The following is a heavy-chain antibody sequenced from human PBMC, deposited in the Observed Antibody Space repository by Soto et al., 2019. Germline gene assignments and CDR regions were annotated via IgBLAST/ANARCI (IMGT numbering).Heavy chain of an antibody. CDR2: IYYSGST. CDR3: ARGFETQVVVAATRPYNWFDP. D-gene: IGHD2-15*01. J-gene: IGHJ5*02. CDR1: GGSISSSSYY. Sequence: PSETLSLTCTVSGGSISSSSYYWGWIRQPPGKGLEWIGYIYYSGSTNYNPSLKSRVTISVDTSKNQFSLKLSSATAADTAVYYCARGFETQVVVAATRPYNWFDPWGQGTLVTVSS. V-gene: IGHV4-61*05.